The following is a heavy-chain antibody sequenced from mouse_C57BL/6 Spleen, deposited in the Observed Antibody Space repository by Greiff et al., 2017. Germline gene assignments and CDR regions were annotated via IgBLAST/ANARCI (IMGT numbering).Heavy chain of an antibody. CDR1: GYTFTDYE. CDR2: IDPETGGT. CDR3: SCYGGSSPWVAY. V-gene: IGHV1-15*01. D-gene: IGHD1-1*01. J-gene: IGHJ3*01. Sequence: QVQLQQSGAELVRPGASVTLSCKASGYTFTDYEMHWVKQTPVHGLEWIGAIDPETGGTAYTQKFKGKAILTADKSSSTAYMELRSLTSEDSAVYYCSCYGGSSPWVAYGGQGTLVTVSA.